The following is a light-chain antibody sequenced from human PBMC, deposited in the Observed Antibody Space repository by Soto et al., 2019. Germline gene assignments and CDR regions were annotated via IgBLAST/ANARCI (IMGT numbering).Light chain of an antibody. CDR3: QQSNNWPPYT. Sequence: EIVMTQSPATLSVSPGERATLSCRASQSVSSNLAWYQQKPRQAPRLLIYGASTRATGIPARFSGSGSGTEFTLTISSLQSEDFAVYYCQQSNNWPPYTFGQGTKLEIK. CDR2: GAS. J-gene: IGKJ2*01. CDR1: QSVSSN. V-gene: IGKV3-15*01.